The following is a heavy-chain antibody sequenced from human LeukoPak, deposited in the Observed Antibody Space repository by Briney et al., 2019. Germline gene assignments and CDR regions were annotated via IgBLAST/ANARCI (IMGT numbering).Heavy chain of an antibody. V-gene: IGHV1-69*05. D-gene: IGHD3-22*01. CDR2: IIPIFGTA. CDR3: ARGGISHDSSGYYDY. J-gene: IGHJ4*02. CDR1: GGTFSSYA. Sequence: VASVKVSCKASGGTFSSYAISWVRQAPGQGLEWMGRIIPIFGTANYAQKFQGRVTITTDESTGTAYMELSSLRSEDTAVYYCARGGISHDSSGYYDYWGQGTLVTVSS.